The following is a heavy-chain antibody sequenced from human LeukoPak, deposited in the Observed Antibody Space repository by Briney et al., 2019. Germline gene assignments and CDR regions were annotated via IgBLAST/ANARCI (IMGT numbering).Heavy chain of an antibody. CDR3: ARGRWNDQRKTFDI. D-gene: IGHD1-1*01. CDR2: TNPSGGST. Sequence: ASVTVTCKASGYTFTSYYMHWVRQAPGQGLELMAITNPSGGSTSYAQDFQVRVTMTRDTSTSTVYMELSSLGCEDTAVYYCARGRWNDQRKTFDIWGQGTTVTVSS. J-gene: IGHJ3*02. CDR1: GYTFTSYY. V-gene: IGHV1-46*01.